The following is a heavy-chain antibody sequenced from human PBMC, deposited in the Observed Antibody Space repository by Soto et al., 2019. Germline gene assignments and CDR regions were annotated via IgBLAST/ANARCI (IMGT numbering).Heavy chain of an antibody. J-gene: IGHJ6*02. CDR2: ISSDSRTI. CDR1: GVSLRDYA. D-gene: IGHD3-3*01. V-gene: IGHV3-48*02. CDR3: ARIKLVEWFFINVDVYDMDV. Sequence: GGSLGLSCVACGVSLRDYAVNWVRQAPGKGLEWVSFISSDSRTIYYADSVEGRFTVSRDNARNSVSLQMDSLRDEDAAVYYCARIKLVEWFFINVDVYDMDVWGQGTPVTVSS.